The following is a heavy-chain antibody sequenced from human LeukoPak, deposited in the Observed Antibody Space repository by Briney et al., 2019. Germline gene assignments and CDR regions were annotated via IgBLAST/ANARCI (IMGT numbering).Heavy chain of an antibody. V-gene: IGHV3-20*04. Sequence: GGSLRLSCAASGFTFDDYGMSWVRQAPGKGLEWVSGMNWNGGSTGYADSVKGRFTISRDNAKNSLYLQMNSLRAEDTALYYCARDEVLGYCSSTSCYTSYMDVWGKGTTVTVSS. D-gene: IGHD2-2*02. CDR2: MNWNGGST. CDR1: GFTFDDYG. J-gene: IGHJ6*03. CDR3: ARDEVLGYCSSTSCYTSYMDV.